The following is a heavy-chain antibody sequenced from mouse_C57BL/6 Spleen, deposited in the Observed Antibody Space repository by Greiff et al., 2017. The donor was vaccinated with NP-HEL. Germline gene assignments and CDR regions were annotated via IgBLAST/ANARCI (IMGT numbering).Heavy chain of an antibody. Sequence: QVQLQQSGAELVRPGASVKLSCKASGYTFTDYYINWVKQRPGQGLEWIARIYPGSGNTYYNEKFKGKATLTAEKSSSTAYMQLSSLTSEDSAVYFCARPLYYGLAYWGQGTLVTVSA. V-gene: IGHV1-76*01. D-gene: IGHD1-1*01. CDR3: ARPLYYGLAY. CDR2: IYPGSGNT. CDR1: GYTFTDYY. J-gene: IGHJ3*01.